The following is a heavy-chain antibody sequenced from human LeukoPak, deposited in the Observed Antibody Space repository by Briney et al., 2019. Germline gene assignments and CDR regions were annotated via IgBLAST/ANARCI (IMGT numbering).Heavy chain of an antibody. D-gene: IGHD1-26*01. CDR3: ARDTGSYSVLY. Sequence: ASVKVSCKASGYSFTSYKMHWVRQAPGQGLEWMGIISPSDGITRYEQKFQGRVTMTRDTSTSTVYMELSSLRSEDTAVYYCARDTGSYSVLYWGQGTLVTVSS. CDR2: ISPSDGIT. CDR1: GYSFTSYK. J-gene: IGHJ4*02. V-gene: IGHV1-46*01.